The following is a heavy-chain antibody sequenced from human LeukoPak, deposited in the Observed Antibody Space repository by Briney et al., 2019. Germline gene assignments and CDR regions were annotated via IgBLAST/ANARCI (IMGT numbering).Heavy chain of an antibody. J-gene: IGHJ4*02. D-gene: IGHD1-26*01. Sequence: PGGSLRLSCAASGFTFSSYGMHWVRQAPGKWLEWVAVIYSGGSTYYADSVKGRFTISRDNSKNTLYLQMISLRAEDTAVYYCASGGGSYGGWYFDYWGQGTLVTVSS. CDR2: IYSGGST. V-gene: IGHV3-NL1*01. CDR1: GFTFSSYG. CDR3: ASGGGSYGGWYFDY.